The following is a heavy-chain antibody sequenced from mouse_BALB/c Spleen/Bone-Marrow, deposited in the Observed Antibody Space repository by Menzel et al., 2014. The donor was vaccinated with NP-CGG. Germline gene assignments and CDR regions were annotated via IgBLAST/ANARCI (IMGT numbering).Heavy chain of an antibody. CDR3: ARNGNYGAWFAY. V-gene: IGHV14-3*02. D-gene: IGHD2-1*01. Sequence: EVQLQQSGAELVKPGASVKLSCTASGFNIXDTYMHWVKQRPEQGLEWIGRIDPANCNTKYDPKFQGKATITADTSSNTAYLQLSSLTSEDTAVYYCARNGNYGAWFAYWGQGTLVTVSA. CDR2: IDPANCNT. CDR1: GFNIXDTY. J-gene: IGHJ3*01.